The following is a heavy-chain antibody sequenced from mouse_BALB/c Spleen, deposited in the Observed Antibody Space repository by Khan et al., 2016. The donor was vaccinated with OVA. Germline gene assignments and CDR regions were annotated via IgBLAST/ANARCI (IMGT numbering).Heavy chain of an antibody. D-gene: IGHD1-2*01. CDR3: ARNGSGFFAY. J-gene: IGHJ3*01. CDR2: IFPGDGNT. Sequence: QVQLKESGAELVRPGSSMKISCKASGYAFSNYWMNWVKLGPGQGLEWIGQIFPGDGNTNYKGKFKDQVTLTADKSSSTVYMQLSSLTSEDTAVYFCARNGSGFFAYWGQGTLVTVSA. V-gene: IGHV1-80*01. CDR1: GYAFSNYW.